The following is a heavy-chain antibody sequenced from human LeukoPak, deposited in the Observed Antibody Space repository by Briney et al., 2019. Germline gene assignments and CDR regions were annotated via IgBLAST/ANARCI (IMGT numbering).Heavy chain of an antibody. CDR1: GLSFRSCA. D-gene: IGHD3-9*01. Sequence: GLTLRLLCAVSGLSFRSCAKQWAPEPRDHGLGHIPVITYDGTEKSYADPVNSRLTISRDNSKNTLYLQMNRLRAEATAVYYWARGSDILTGYTPDHWGQGTLVTVSS. CDR3: ARGSDILTGYTPDH. CDR2: ITYDGTEK. J-gene: IGHJ4*02. V-gene: IGHV3-30-3*01.